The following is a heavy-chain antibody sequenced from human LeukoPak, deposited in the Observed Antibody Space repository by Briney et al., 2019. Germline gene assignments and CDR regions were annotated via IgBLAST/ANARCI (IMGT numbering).Heavy chain of an antibody. CDR3: ARGQWELGWFDP. J-gene: IGHJ5*02. CDR2: MNPNSGNT. D-gene: IGHD1-26*01. V-gene: IGHV1-8*01. Sequence: ASLKVSCKASGYTFTSYDINWVRQATGQGLEWMGWMNPNSGNTGYAQKFQGRVTMTRNTSISTAYMELSSLRSEDTAVYYCARGQWELGWFDPWGQGTLVTVSS. CDR1: GYTFTSYD.